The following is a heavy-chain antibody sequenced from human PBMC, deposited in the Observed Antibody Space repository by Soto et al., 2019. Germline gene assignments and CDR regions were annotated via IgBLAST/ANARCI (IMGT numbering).Heavy chain of an antibody. D-gene: IGHD2-15*01. CDR3: VRLGGSSGIDY. V-gene: IGHV3-74*01. Sequence: EVRLVESGGGVVHPGASLGLSCEASGFAFSSLWMDWVRQDPGKGLVWVSRIDNAGIGTNYADSVRGRFTMSRDNAKDTLYLQMNSLRVDDTGVDFCVRLGGSSGIDYWGQGTLVTVSS. J-gene: IGHJ4*02. CDR2: IDNAGIGT. CDR1: GFAFSSLW.